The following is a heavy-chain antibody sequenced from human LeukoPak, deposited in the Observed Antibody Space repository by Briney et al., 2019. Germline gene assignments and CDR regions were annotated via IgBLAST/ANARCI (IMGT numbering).Heavy chain of an antibody. J-gene: IGHJ6*03. CDR1: GFTFSSYS. CDR2: ISSSSNTI. Sequence: PGGSLRLSCAASGFTFSSYSMNWVRQAPGKGLEWVSYISSSSNTIHYAESVKGRFTISRDNAKNSLYLQMNSLRAEDTAVYYCARGLSPDYYYYMDVWGKGTTVTVSS. CDR3: ARGLSPDYYYYMDV. V-gene: IGHV3-48*01.